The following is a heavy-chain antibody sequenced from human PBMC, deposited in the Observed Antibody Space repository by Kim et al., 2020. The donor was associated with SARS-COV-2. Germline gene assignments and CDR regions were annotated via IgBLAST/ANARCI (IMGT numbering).Heavy chain of an antibody. Sequence: GGSLRLSCAASGFTFSSYSMNWVRQAPGKGLEWVSYISSSSSTIYYADSVKGRFTISRDNAKNSLYLQMNSLRDEDTAVYYCAREEYYYDSNYGMDVWGQGTTVTVSS. CDR1: GFTFSSYS. V-gene: IGHV3-48*02. CDR2: ISSSSSTI. D-gene: IGHD3-22*01. J-gene: IGHJ6*02. CDR3: AREEYYYDSNYGMDV.